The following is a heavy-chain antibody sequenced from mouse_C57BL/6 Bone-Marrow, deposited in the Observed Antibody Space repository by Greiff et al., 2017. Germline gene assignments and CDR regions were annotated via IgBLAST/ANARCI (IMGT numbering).Heavy chain of an antibody. CDR1: GYTFTSYW. J-gene: IGHJ1*03. Sequence: QVQLQQPGAELVMPGASVKLSCTASGYTFTSYWMHWVQQRPGQGLEWIGEIDPSDSYTNYNQKFKGKATLTADKSSSTAYMQLSSLTSEDSAVYFCARWRGDGDWYFDVWGTGTTVTVSS. CDR3: ARWRGDGDWYFDV. V-gene: IGHV1-69*01. D-gene: IGHD2-13*01. CDR2: IDPSDSYT.